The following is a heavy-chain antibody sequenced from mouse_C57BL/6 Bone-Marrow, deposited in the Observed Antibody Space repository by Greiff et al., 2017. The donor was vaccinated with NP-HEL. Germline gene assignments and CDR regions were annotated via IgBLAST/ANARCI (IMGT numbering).Heavy chain of an antibody. CDR3: ARGGHYSNSLFAY. D-gene: IGHD2-5*01. CDR1: GFTFTDYG. Sequence: EVKLMESGGGLVKPGGSLKLSCAASGFTFTDYGMHWVRQAPEKGLEWVAYISSGSSTIYYADTVKGRFTLSRDNAKNTLFLQMTSLRTADTAMYYCARGGHYSNSLFAYWGQGTLVTVSA. CDR2: ISSGSSTI. J-gene: IGHJ3*01. V-gene: IGHV5-17*01.